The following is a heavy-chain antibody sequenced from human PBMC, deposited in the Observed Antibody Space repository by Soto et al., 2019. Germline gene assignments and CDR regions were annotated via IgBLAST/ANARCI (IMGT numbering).Heavy chain of an antibody. CDR3: ARWNRKILPPFYCSGGSGNNYYYMDV. V-gene: IGHV4-34*01. D-gene: IGHD2-15*01. Sequence: PSETLSLTCAVYGGSFSGYYWSWIRQPPGKGLEWIGEINHSGSTNYNPSLKSRVTISVDTSKNQFSLKLSSVTAADTAVYYCARWNRKILPPFYCSGGSGNNYYYMDVWGKGTTVTVSS. J-gene: IGHJ6*03. CDR1: GGSFSGYY. CDR2: INHSGST.